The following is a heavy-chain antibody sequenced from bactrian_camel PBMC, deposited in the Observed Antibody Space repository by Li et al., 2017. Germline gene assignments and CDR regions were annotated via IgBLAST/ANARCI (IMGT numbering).Heavy chain of an antibody. V-gene: IGHV3S31*01. CDR2: INSGGGGST. CDR3: AKGLNGASWYPTEYDY. Sequence: VQLVESGGGLVQPGGSLRLSCAASGFAGSEYAMSWVRQAPGKGLEWVSGINSGGGGSTYYADSVKGRFTISRDHAKSTLYLQLNSLKTEDTAMYYCAKGLNGASWYPTEYDYWGQGTQVTVS. D-gene: IGHD6*01. J-gene: IGHJ4*01. CDR1: GFAGSEYA.